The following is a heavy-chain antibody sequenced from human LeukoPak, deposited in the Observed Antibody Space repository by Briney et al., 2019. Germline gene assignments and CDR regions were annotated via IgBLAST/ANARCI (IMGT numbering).Heavy chain of an antibody. V-gene: IGHV4-34*01. D-gene: IGHD2-15*01. CDR1: GGSFSGYY. Sequence: SETLSLTCAVYGGSFSGYYWSWIRQPPGKGLEWIGEINHSGSTNYNPSLKSRVTMSVDTSKNQFSLKLSSVTAADTAVYYCARINSGLSGGWRRSNDYWGQGTLVTVSS. CDR3: ARINSGLSGGWRRSNDY. CDR2: INHSGST. J-gene: IGHJ4*02.